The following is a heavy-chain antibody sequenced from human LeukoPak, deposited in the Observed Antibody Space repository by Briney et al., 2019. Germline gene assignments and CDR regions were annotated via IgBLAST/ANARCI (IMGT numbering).Heavy chain of an antibody. D-gene: IGHD6-6*01. Sequence: SVTVSFTASGGTFSSYAISWVRQAPGQGLEWMGGIIPIFGTANYAQKFQGRVTITADESTSTAYMELSSLRSEDTAVYYCARVSIAARLNYYYGMDVWGQGTTVTVSS. CDR1: GGTFSSYA. V-gene: IGHV1-69*13. J-gene: IGHJ6*02. CDR2: IIPIFGTA. CDR3: ARVSIAARLNYYYGMDV.